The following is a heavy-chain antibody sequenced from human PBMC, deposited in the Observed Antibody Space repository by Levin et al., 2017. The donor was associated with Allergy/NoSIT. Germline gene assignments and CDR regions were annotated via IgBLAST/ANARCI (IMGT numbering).Heavy chain of an antibody. D-gene: IGHD1-26*01. Sequence: SETLSLTCAIYGGSFRGFYWSWLRQPPGRGLEWIGEISHRGDTTYNPSFESRVTISVDTSNHLFVHLKSVTAADTAVYFCAGFSVTYGAFDVWSQGTLVTVSS. J-gene: IGHJ3*01. CDR1: GGSFRGFY. V-gene: IGHV4-34*01. CDR3: AGFSVTYGAFDV. CDR2: ISHRGDT.